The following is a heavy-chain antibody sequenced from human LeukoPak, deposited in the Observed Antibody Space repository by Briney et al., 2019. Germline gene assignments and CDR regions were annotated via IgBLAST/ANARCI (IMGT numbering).Heavy chain of an antibody. CDR1: GYSISSGYY. D-gene: IGHD5-24*01. Sequence: SETLSLTCTVSGYSISSGYYWGWIRQPPGKGLEWIGSIYHSGSTYYNPSLKSRVTISVDTSKNQFSLKLSSVTAADTAVYYCARDARDGYNSDWFDPWGQGTLVTVSS. CDR2: IYHSGST. J-gene: IGHJ5*02. CDR3: ARDARDGYNSDWFDP. V-gene: IGHV4-38-2*02.